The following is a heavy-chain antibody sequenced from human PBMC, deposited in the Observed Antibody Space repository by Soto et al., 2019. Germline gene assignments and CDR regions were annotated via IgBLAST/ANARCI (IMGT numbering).Heavy chain of an antibody. J-gene: IGHJ6*01. CDR1: GGTFDNFI. Sequence: QVQLVQSGAEVKEPGSSVRVSCKASGGTFDNFIMNWVRQTPGQGLEWMGGIVPMLGTPTYAEKSKGRVTISATGSTSMSFVEVTSLRSADTAIYYCARNGPYSSVLSQSSGMEVWGQWSTLTVSS. CDR2: IVPMLGTP. V-gene: IGHV1-69*01. CDR3: ARNGPYSSVLSQSSGMEV. D-gene: IGHD1-26*01.